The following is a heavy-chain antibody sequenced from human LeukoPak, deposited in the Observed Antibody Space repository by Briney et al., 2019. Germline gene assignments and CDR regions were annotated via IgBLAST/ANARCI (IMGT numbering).Heavy chain of an antibody. CDR2: ISGSSTLI. Sequence: GGSLRLSCAASGFTFSSYEMNWVRQAPGKGLEWVSSISGSSTLIYYADSLKGRFTVSRDNAKNSLYLRMNSLTTEDTAVYYCAPGWFGAWGQGTLVTVSS. J-gene: IGHJ5*02. CDR3: APGWFGA. CDR1: GFTFSSYE. D-gene: IGHD1-14*01. V-gene: IGHV3-21*01.